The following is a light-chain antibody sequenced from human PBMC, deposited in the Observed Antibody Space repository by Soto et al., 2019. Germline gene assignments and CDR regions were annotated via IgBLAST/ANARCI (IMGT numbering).Light chain of an antibody. CDR3: QQSYSTPAIT. J-gene: IGKJ5*01. Sequence: DIQINQSPSSLSASVGYRVTITCRASQSISSYLNWYQQKPGKAPKLLIYAASSLQSGVPSRFSGSGSGTDFTLTISSLQPEDFATYYCQQSYSTPAITFGQGTRLEMK. V-gene: IGKV1-39*01. CDR1: QSISSY. CDR2: AAS.